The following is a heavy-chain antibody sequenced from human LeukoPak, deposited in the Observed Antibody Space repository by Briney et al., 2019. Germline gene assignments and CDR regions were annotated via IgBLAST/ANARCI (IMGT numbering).Heavy chain of an antibody. V-gene: IGHV3-30*18. J-gene: IGHJ5*02. Sequence: PGGSLRLSYAASGFTFSSYGMHWVRQAPGKGLEWVAVISYDGSNKYYADSVKGRFTISRDNSKNTLYLQMNSLRAEDTAVYYCAKDLRYYYGSGSYTWGQGTLVTVSS. CDR1: GFTFSSYG. CDR3: AKDLRYYYGSGSYT. D-gene: IGHD3-10*01. CDR2: ISYDGSNK.